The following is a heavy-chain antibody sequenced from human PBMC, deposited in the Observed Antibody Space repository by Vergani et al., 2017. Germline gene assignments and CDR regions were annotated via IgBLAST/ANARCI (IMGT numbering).Heavy chain of an antibody. CDR1: GGSFSGYY. D-gene: IGHD2-2*01. CDR3: ARIVRGYCSSTSCYDY. J-gene: IGHJ4*02. Sequence: QVQLQQWGAGLLKPSETLSLTCAVYGGSFSGYYWSWIRQPPGKGLEWIGEINHSGSTNYNPSLKSRVTISVDTSKTQFSLKLSSVTAADTAVYYCARIVRGYCSSTSCYDYWGQGTLVTVSS. V-gene: IGHV4-34*01. CDR2: INHSGST.